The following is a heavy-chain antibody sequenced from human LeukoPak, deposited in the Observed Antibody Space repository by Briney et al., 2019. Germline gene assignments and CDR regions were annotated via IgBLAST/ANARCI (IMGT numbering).Heavy chain of an antibody. CDR1: XXSXXXXX. Sequence: SETLSLTCTISXXSXXXXXXXWXRQPXXXXXXXXGYIYYIGSTNYSPSLKSRATISVDTSKNQFSLKLSSVTAADTAVYYCASKSSDHGELRFDYWGQGALVTVSS. CDR3: ASKSSDHGELRFDY. V-gene: IGHV4-59*01. D-gene: IGHD4-17*01. CDR2: IYYIGST. J-gene: IGHJ4*02.